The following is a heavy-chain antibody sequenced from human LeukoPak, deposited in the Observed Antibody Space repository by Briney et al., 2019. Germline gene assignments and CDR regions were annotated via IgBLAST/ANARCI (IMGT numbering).Heavy chain of an antibody. V-gene: IGHV3-48*04. CDR3: ARGDDFDWLTYYFDY. Sequence: GGSLRLSCVASGFTFSSYTMNWVRQAPGKGLEWLSYISSSGSTIYYADSVKGRFTISRDNAKNSLYLQMNSLRAEDTAVYYCARGDDFDWLTYYFDYWGQGTLVTVSS. CDR1: GFTFSSYT. CDR2: ISSSGSTI. D-gene: IGHD3-9*01. J-gene: IGHJ4*02.